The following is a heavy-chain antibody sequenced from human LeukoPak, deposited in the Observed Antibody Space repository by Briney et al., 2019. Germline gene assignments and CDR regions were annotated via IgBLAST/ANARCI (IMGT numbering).Heavy chain of an antibody. CDR1: GFTLSSYA. CDR2: ISGNAGST. J-gene: IGHJ3*02. CDR3: ATYYDGSGFDDAFHI. Sequence: PGGSLRLSCAASGFTLSSYAMSWVRQAPGKGLEWVSLISGNAGSTYYADSVKGRFTISRDNAKNSVSLQMNSLRAEDTALYYCATYYDGSGFDDAFHIWGQGTMVTVSS. D-gene: IGHD3-22*01. V-gene: IGHV3-23*01.